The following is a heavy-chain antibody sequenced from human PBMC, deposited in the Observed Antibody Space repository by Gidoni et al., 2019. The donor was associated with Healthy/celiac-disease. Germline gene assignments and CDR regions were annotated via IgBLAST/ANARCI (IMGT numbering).Heavy chain of an antibody. Sequence: QVQLQESGPGLVKPSQTLSLTCTFSGGSISSGSYYWSWIRQPAGKGLEWIGRIYTSGSTNYNPSLKSRVTISVDTSKNQFSLKLSSVTAADTAVYYCARGFVARGVIFDYWGQGTLVTVSS. CDR2: IYTSGST. D-gene: IGHD3-10*01. J-gene: IGHJ4*02. CDR1: GGSISSGSYY. V-gene: IGHV4-61*02. CDR3: ARGFVARGVIFDY.